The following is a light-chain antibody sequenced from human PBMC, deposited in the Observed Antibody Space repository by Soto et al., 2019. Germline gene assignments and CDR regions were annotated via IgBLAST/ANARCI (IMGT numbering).Light chain of an antibody. CDR3: SSYTTSSPLGV. CDR2: DVS. J-gene: IGLJ1*01. V-gene: IGLV2-14*03. CDR1: SSDVGGYEY. Sequence: SVLTQPASVSGSPGQSITISCTGTSSDVGGYEYVSWYQQHPGKAPKRIIYDVSDRPSWVSNRFSGSKSGNTASLAISGLQAEDEADYYCSSYTTSSPLGVFGTGTKLTVL.